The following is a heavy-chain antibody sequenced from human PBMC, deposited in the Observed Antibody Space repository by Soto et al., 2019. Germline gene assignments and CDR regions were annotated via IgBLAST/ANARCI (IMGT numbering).Heavy chain of an antibody. D-gene: IGHD6-13*01. CDR2: ISWNSGSI. CDR1: GFTFDDYA. J-gene: IGHJ6*02. Sequence: GGSLRLSCAASGFTFDDYAMHWVRQAPGKGLEWVSGISWNSGSINYADSVKGRFTISRDNDKNSLYLQMSSLRGEDTALYYCAKDMYRSHHYGMDVWGQGNTVTVSS. CDR3: AKDMYRSHHYGMDV. V-gene: IGHV3-9*01.